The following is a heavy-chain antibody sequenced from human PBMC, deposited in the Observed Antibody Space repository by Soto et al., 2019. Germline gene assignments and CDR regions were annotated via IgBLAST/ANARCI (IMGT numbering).Heavy chain of an antibody. CDR1: GFSLSNARVG. CDR2: IFSTDEK. V-gene: IGHV2-26*01. Sequence: QVTLKESGPVLVKPTETLTLTCTVSGFSLSNARVGVSWIRQPPGKALEWLAHIFSTDEKSYSTSLKSRLTISKDTPQSQVVLTMTTMDPVDTDTYYCARIITSGYSTSWYVDYWGQGTLVTVSS. D-gene: IGHD6-13*01. J-gene: IGHJ4*02. CDR3: ARIITSGYSTSWYVDY.